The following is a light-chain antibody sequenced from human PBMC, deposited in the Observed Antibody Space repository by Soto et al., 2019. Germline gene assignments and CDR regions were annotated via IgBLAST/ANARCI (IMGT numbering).Light chain of an antibody. CDR3: QTWCTGTVV. Sequence: QSVLTQSPSASSSLGASVKLTCTLSSGHNSYVIAWHQQQPEKGPRYLMKLNSDGSHTKGDGIPDRFSGSSSGAERYLTISSLQSEDEADYYCQTWCTGTVVFGGGTKVTVL. V-gene: IGLV4-69*02. CDR1: SGHNSYV. CDR2: LNSDGSH. J-gene: IGLJ2*01.